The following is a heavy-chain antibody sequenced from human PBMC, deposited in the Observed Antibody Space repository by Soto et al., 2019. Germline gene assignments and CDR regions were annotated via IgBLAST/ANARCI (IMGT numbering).Heavy chain of an antibody. CDR3: ARDHTVTTAYYYYYMDV. J-gene: IGHJ6*03. D-gene: IGHD4-17*01. CDR2: IWYDGSNK. CDR1: GFTFSSYG. Sequence: QVQLVESGGGVVQPGRSLRLSCAASGFTFSSYGMHWVRQAPGKGLEWVAVIWYDGSNKYYADSVKGRFTISRDNSKNTLYLQMNSLSAEDTAVYYCARDHTVTTAYYYYYMDVWGKGTTVTVSS. V-gene: IGHV3-33*01.